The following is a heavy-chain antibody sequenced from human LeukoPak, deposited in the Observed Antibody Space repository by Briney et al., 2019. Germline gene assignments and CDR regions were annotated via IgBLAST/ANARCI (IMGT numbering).Heavy chain of an antibody. Sequence: GGSLRLSCVASGFSFGSFWMSWVRQAPGKGLEWVANIKEDGSEEYYLESVKGRFTISRDNAKNIVFLQMNSLRDEDSAVYYCGRDRYFQYWGQGTGVIVSS. V-gene: IGHV3-7*01. CDR2: IKEDGSEE. D-gene: IGHD3-9*01. CDR1: GFSFGSFW. J-gene: IGHJ1*01. CDR3: GRDRYFQY.